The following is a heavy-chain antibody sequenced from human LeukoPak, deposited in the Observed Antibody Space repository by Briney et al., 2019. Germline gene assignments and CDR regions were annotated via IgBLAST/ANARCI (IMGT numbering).Heavy chain of an antibody. CDR1: GGSFSGFY. CDR2: INHSGST. Sequence: SETLSLTCAVYGGSFSGFYWSWIRQPPGKGLEWIGKINHSGSTNYNPSLKSQVTISVDTSKNQFSLKLSSVTAADTAVYYCARHQGVVDLWGRGSLVTVSS. CDR3: ARHQGVVDL. D-gene: IGHD3-3*01. V-gene: IGHV4-34*01. J-gene: IGHJ2*01.